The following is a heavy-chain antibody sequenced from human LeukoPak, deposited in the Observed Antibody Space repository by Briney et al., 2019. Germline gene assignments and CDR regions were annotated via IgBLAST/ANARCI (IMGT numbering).Heavy chain of an antibody. CDR2: ISADGRTI. Sequence: PGGSLRLSCVPSGFTVSDYWMNWVRQAPGKGLVWVSRISADGRTISYADSVKGRFTISRDNAKNTVFLQMNRLRGVDTAVYYCGREDRIVLGNDACDIWGQGTIVTVSS. V-gene: IGHV3-74*01. D-gene: IGHD2-8*01. CDR1: GFTVSDYW. CDR3: GREDRIVLGNDACDI. J-gene: IGHJ3*02.